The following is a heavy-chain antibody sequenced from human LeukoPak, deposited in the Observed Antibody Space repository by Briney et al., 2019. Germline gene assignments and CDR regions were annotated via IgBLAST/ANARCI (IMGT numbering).Heavy chain of an antibody. CDR3: AADRRGYCDGDCFSA. J-gene: IGHJ5*02. CDR1: GFTFTSSA. V-gene: IGHV1-58*02. Sequence: SVKVSCKASGFTFTSSAMQWVRQARGQRLERIGWIVVGSGNTNYARKFQERVTITRDMSTSTAYMELSSLRSEDTAVYYCAADRRGYCDGDCFSAWGQGTLVTVSS. D-gene: IGHD2-21*02. CDR2: IVVGSGNT.